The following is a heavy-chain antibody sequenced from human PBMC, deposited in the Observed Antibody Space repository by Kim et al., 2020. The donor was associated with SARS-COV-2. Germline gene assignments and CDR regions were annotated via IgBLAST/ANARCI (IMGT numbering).Heavy chain of an antibody. V-gene: IGHV3-23*01. Sequence: AVSVKSRFTISRDNSRNTVSLQMNTLTVDDTAVYYCAKGRSSGKVDWFDPWGQGTLVTVAS. D-gene: IGHD5-12*01. CDR3: AKGRSSGKVDWFDP. J-gene: IGHJ5*02.